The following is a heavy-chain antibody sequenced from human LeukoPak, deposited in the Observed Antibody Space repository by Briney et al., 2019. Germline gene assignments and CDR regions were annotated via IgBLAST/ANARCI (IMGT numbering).Heavy chain of an antibody. CDR3: ARDIAWQQLAVFDY. CDR1: GFTFSDYY. D-gene: IGHD6-13*01. CDR2: ISSGGGGVI. J-gene: IGHJ4*02. Sequence: PGGSLRLSCVASGFTFSDYYMSWIRQAPGKGLERISYISSGGGGVIYYADSMKGRFTISRDNAKNSLYLQMNSLTAEDTAVYYCARDIAWQQLAVFDYWGQGTMVTVSS. V-gene: IGHV3-11*01.